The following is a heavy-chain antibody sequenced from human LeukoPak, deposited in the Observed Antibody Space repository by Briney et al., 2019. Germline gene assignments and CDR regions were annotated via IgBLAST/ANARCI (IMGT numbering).Heavy chain of an antibody. CDR3: ARSSSGSGSYRVDY. J-gene: IGHJ4*02. V-gene: IGHV3-7*04. CDR2: IKQDGSEK. CDR1: GFTFSSYW. Sequence: PGGSLRLSCAASGFTFSSYWMSWVRQAPGKGLEWVANIKQDGSEKYYVDSVKGRFTISRDNAKNSLYLQMNSLRAEDTAMYYCARSSSGSGSYRVDYWGQGTLVTVSS. D-gene: IGHD3-10*01.